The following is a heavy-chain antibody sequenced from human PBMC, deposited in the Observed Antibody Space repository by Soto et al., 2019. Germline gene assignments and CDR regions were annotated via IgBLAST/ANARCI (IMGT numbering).Heavy chain of an antibody. CDR2: ISSSSSYT. CDR3: ARETGTTQAFDI. D-gene: IGHD1-7*01. CDR1: GFTFSDYY. J-gene: IGHJ3*02. V-gene: IGHV3-11*06. Sequence: PVGSLRLSCAASGFTFSDYYMSWIRQAPGKGLEWVSYISSSSSYTNYADSVKGRFTISRDNAKNSLYLQMNSLRAEDTAVYYCARETGTTQAFDIWGQGTMVTVSS.